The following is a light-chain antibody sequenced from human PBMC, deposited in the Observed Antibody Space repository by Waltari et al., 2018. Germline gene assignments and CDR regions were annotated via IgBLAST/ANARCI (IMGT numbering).Light chain of an antibody. CDR2: GAS. CDR3: QHYVRLPAT. J-gene: IGKJ1*01. V-gene: IGKV3-20*01. Sequence: EIVLTQSPGTLSLSPGERATLSCRASQSVSRALAWYQQKPGQAPRLLISGASNRATGSPDRFSGSGSGTDFSLTISSLEPEDCAVYYCQHYVRLPATFGQGTKVEIK. CDR1: QSVSRA.